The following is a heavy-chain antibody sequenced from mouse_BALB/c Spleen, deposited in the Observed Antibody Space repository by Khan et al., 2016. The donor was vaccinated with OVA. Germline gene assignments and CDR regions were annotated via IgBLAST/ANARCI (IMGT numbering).Heavy chain of an antibody. CDR1: GYTFTSYW. D-gene: IGHD1-1*01. CDR2: IGPGSSNA. V-gene: IGHV1S41*01. Sequence: DLVKPGASVKLSCKASGYTFTSYWINWIKQRPGQGLEWIGRIGPGSSNAYYNDMFKDKATLTVDTSSNTAYIQLSSMSSEDSAVYFCERENYCGRSWYAMDYWGQGTSVTVSA. J-gene: IGHJ4*01. CDR3: ERENYCGRSWYAMDY.